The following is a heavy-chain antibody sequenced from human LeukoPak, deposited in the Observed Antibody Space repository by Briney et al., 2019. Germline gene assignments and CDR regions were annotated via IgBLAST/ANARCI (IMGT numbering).Heavy chain of an antibody. D-gene: IGHD3-10*01. CDR1: GFIFSSYD. CDR2: IGSAGDT. V-gene: IGHV3-13*01. Sequence: GGSLRLSCTASGFIFSSYDMHWVRQATGEGLEWVSAIGSAGDTYYPGSGKGRFTVSRENAKSSLYLQMNSLRAVDTAVYYCARGFYGSGSPRYGMDVWGQGTTVTVSS. J-gene: IGHJ6*02. CDR3: ARGFYGSGSPRYGMDV.